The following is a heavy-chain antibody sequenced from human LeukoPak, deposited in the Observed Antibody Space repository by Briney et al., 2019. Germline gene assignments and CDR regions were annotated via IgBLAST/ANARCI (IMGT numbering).Heavy chain of an antibody. Sequence: GGSLRLSCAASGLTFSSYWMDWVRQAPGKGLVWVARISADGTSTAYADSVRGRFTISRDNAKNTLYLQMNSLRAEDTALYYCARENYPLDYWGQGTLVTVSS. D-gene: IGHD1-7*01. CDR2: ISADGTST. CDR1: GLTFSSYW. J-gene: IGHJ4*02. V-gene: IGHV3-74*01. CDR3: ARENYPLDY.